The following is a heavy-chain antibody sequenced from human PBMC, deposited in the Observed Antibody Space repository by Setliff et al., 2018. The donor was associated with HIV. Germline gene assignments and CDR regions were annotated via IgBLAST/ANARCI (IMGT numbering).Heavy chain of an antibody. D-gene: IGHD3-22*01. CDR3: ARGTYYYDSSGYYPPGY. Sequence: PSETLSLTCIVSGASISTYYWGWIRQPPGKGLEWIGSIYYSGSTYYNPSLKSRVTISVDTSKNQFSLKLNSVTAADTAVYYCARGTYYYDSSGYYPPGYWGQGTLVTVSS. V-gene: IGHV4-39*01. CDR1: GASISTYY. J-gene: IGHJ4*02. CDR2: IYYSGST.